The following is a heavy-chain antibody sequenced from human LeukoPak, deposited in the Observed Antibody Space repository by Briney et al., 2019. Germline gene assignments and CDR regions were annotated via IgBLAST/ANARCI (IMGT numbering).Heavy chain of an antibody. V-gene: IGHV1-8*01. Sequence: GSVKFSCKASGYTFTSYDINWVRQATGQGLEWMGWMNPNSGNTGYAQKFQGRVTMTRNTSISTAYMELSSLRSEDTAVYYCARPSPYSGSYYVGNDAFDIWGQGTMVTVSS. CDR2: MNPNSGNT. CDR1: GYTFTSYD. J-gene: IGHJ3*02. D-gene: IGHD1-26*01. CDR3: ARPSPYSGSYYVGNDAFDI.